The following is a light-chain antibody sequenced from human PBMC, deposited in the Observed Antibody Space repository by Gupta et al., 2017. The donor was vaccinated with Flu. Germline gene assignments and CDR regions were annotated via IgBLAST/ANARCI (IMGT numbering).Light chain of an antibody. CDR3: LLYLGSGVAL. CDR1: SGSVSNTNP. J-gene: IGLJ2*01. Sequence: QTVVTQEPSLSVSPGGTVTLTCGLRSGSVSNTNPPSWYQQAPGPTPRTLIYDRDSRSAGVPGRFSGSSCGNKAALTITGAQAGEEAEYYCLLYLGSGVALFGGGTKLTVL. CDR2: DRD. V-gene: IGLV8-61*01.